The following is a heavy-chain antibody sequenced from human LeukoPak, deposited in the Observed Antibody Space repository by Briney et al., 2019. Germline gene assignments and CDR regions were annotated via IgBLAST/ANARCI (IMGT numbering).Heavy chain of an antibody. D-gene: IGHD3-9*01. CDR1: GSRFTSYW. Sequence: GESRKISSKGSGSRFTSYWIGWVRQMPGKGLEWMGIIYPGDSDTRYSPSFQGQVNLSADKSISTAYLQWSTLKVSDTAMYYVARLDSSYYYYYMDVWSKGTTVTVSS. V-gene: IGHV5-51*01. CDR3: ARLDSSYYYYYMDV. J-gene: IGHJ6*03. CDR2: IYPGDSDT.